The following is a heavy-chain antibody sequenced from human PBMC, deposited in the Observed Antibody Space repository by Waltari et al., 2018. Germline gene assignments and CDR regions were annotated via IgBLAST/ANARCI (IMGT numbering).Heavy chain of an antibody. J-gene: IGHJ4*02. CDR2: SGSSGSTI. Sequence: EVQLVESGGRSVLPGESLRLSCAASGFKFINYEINWVRQTAGKGLEWIAYSGSSGSTIYYANSVKGRFTVSRDNARDSAFLQMDTLRVEDTAVYFCARAGLSRPFDWPYFDSWGPGTLVTVSS. CDR3: ARAGLSRPFDWPYFDS. V-gene: IGHV3-48*03. CDR1: GFKFINYE. D-gene: IGHD3-9*01.